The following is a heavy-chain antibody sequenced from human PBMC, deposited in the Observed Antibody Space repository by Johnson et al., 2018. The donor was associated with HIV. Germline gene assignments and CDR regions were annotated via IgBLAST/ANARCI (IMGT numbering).Heavy chain of an antibody. D-gene: IGHD6-6*01. Sequence: VQLVESGGGVERPGGSLRLSCAASGFTFDDYAMHWVRQAPGKGLEWVSLISWDGGSTYYADSVKGRFTISRDNSKNSLYLQMNSLRAEDTALYYCVLFSSIAAEGAFDIWGQGTMVTVSS. J-gene: IGHJ3*02. V-gene: IGHV3-43D*03. CDR1: GFTFDDYA. CDR2: ISWDGGST. CDR3: VLFSSIAAEGAFDI.